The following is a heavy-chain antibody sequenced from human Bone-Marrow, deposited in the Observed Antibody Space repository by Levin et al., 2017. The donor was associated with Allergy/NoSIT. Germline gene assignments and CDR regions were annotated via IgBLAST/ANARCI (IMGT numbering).Heavy chain of an antibody. CDR3: AKIDSHSGYGMNV. D-gene: IGHD2-15*01. CDR1: GYSFISYW. Sequence: GESLKISCQGSGYSFISYWIAWVRQMPGKGLEWMGSVYPSDSDATYNPSFLGQVSLSVDNSPNTAYLQWSRLKPSDTAMYYCAKIDSHSGYGMNVWGQGTTVTVSS. V-gene: IGHV5-51*01. J-gene: IGHJ6*02. CDR2: VYPSDSDA.